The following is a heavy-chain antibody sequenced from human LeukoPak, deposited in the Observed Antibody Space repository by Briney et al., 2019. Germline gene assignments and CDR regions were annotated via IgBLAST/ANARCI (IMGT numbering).Heavy chain of an antibody. CDR3: GGSPYCSSTSCYPPFVDY. V-gene: IGHV3-48*03. CDR1: GFTFSTYE. D-gene: IGHD2-2*01. Sequence: TGGSLRLSCAASGFTFSTYEMNWVRQAPGKGLEWVSYISSTGSNIYYADSVKGRFTISRDNAKNSLYLLMNSLRAEDTAVYYCGGSPYCSSTSCYPPFVDYWGQGTLVTVSS. CDR2: ISSTGSNI. J-gene: IGHJ4*02.